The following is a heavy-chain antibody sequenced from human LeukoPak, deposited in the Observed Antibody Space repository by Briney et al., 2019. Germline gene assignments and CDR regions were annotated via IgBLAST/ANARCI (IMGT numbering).Heavy chain of an antibody. D-gene: IGHD5-18*01. CDR2: IYTSGST. V-gene: IGHV4-4*07. Sequence: PSETLSLTCTVSGGSISSYYWSWIRQPAGKGLEWIGRIYTSGSTNYNPSLKSRVTMSVDTSKNQFSLKLSSVTAADTAVYYCARDFGGYSYDYWYFDLWGRGTLVTVSS. J-gene: IGHJ2*01. CDR1: GGSISSYY. CDR3: ARDFGGYSYDYWYFDL.